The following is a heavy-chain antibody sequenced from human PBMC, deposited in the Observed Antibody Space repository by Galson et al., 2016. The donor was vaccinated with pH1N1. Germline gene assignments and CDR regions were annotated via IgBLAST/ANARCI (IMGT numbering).Heavy chain of an antibody. V-gene: IGHV5-51*01. CDR1: GYNFASSW. CDR3: ARQNDYGDYRGDAFDI. D-gene: IGHD4-17*01. Sequence: QSGAEVKKPGESLKISCKGSGYNFASSWIGWVRQMPGKGLEWMGIIYLGGSLVRYSPSFQGQVTISADKSINIVYLQWSSLKASDTAIYYCARQNDYGDYRGDAFDIWGQGTVVIVSS. CDR2: IYLGGSLV. J-gene: IGHJ3*02.